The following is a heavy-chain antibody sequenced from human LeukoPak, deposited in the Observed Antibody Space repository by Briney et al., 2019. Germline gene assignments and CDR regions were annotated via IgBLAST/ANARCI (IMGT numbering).Heavy chain of an antibody. CDR1: GGSTSSYY. J-gene: IGHJ5*02. D-gene: IGHD1-26*01. Sequence: SETLSLTCTVSGGSTSSYYWSWIRQPAGKGLEWIGRIYTSGSTNYNPSLKSRVTMSVDTSKNQFSLKLSSVTAADTAVYYCARVPYSGSYYSNWFDPWGQGTLVTVSS. V-gene: IGHV4-4*07. CDR2: IYTSGST. CDR3: ARVPYSGSYYSNWFDP.